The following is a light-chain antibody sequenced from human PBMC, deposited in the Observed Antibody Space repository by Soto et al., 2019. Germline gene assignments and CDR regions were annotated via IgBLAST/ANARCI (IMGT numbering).Light chain of an antibody. CDR3: QQLNSYPRFT. CDR2: AAS. CDR1: QGISSY. Sequence: DIPLTQSPSFLSASIGDRVTITCRASQGISSYLAWYQQKPGKAPKVLIYAASTLQSGVPSRFSGSGSGTEFTLTISSLQPEDFATYYCQQLNSYPRFTFGPGTKVDIK. J-gene: IGKJ3*01. V-gene: IGKV1-9*01.